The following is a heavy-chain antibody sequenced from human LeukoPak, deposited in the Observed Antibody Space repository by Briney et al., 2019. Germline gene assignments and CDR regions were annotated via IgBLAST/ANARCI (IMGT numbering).Heavy chain of an antibody. CDR3: ARALWFGEPPGDY. CDR2: IIPTSGGT. V-gene: IGHV1-2*02. J-gene: IGHJ4*02. CDR1: GGTFSSYA. Sequence: ASVKVSCKASGGTFSSYAISWVRQAPGQGLEWMGWIIPTSGGTHYAQKFQGRVTLTRDTSISTTYMELSTLRSDDTAVYYCARALWFGEPPGDYWGQGTLVAVSS. D-gene: IGHD3-10*01.